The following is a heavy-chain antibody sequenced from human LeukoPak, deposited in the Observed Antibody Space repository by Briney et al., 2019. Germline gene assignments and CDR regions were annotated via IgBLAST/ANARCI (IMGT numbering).Heavy chain of an antibody. J-gene: IGHJ6*02. Sequence: SVKVSCKASGGTFSSYAISWVRQAPGQGLEWMGGLIPIFGTANYAQKFQGRVTITADESTSTAYMELSSLRSEDTAVYYCARVSFLVRATLPGMDVWGQGTTVTVSS. CDR3: ARVSFLVRATLPGMDV. D-gene: IGHD3-9*01. CDR2: LIPIFGTA. CDR1: GGTFSSYA. V-gene: IGHV1-69*13.